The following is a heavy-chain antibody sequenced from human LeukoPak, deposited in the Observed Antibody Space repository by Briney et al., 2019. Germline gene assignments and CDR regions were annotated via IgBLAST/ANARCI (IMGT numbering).Heavy chain of an antibody. D-gene: IGHD3-9*01. CDR1: GGSISSYY. CDR2: MYYSGTG. CDR3: ARDFGNYDILTGYYHNWFDP. Sequence: PSETLFLTCTVSGGSISSYYWSWIRQPPGKGLEWIGHMYYSGTGNYNPSLKSRVTISVDTSKNQFSLKLSSVTAADTAVYYCARDFGNYDILTGYYHNWFDPWGQGTLVTVSS. J-gene: IGHJ5*02. V-gene: IGHV4-59*01.